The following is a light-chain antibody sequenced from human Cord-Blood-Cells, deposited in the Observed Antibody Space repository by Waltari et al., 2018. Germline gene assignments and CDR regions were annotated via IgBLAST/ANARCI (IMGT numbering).Light chain of an antibody. CDR2: EGS. J-gene: IGLJ2*01. V-gene: IGLV2-23*01. CDR3: CSYAGSSTLV. Sequence: QSALTQPASASGSPGQSITISCTGTSSDVGGYNIVSWYQQHPGKAPNLIIYEGSKRPSGVSNRFSGSKSGNTASLTISGLQAEDEADYYCCSYAGSSTLVFGGGTKLTVL. CDR1: SSDVGGYNI.